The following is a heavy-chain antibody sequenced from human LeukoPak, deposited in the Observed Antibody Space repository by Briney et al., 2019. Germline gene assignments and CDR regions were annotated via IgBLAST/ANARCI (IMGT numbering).Heavy chain of an antibody. CDR2: INPNSGGI. J-gene: IGHJ4*02. CDR1: GYTFTYYY. CDR3: ARDGSVPYDY. V-gene: IGHV1-2*02. Sequence: ASVKVSFKASGYTFTYYYMHWVRQAPGQGLEWMGWINPNSGGINYAQKFQGRVTMTRDTSISTAYMELSSLRSDDTAVYYCARDGSVPYDYWGQGTLVTVSS.